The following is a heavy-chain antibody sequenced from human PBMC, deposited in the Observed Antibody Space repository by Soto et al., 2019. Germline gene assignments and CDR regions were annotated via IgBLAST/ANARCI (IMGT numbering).Heavy chain of an antibody. Sequence: EVQLVESGGGLIRPGWSLRLSCAASGFVISNSYMAWVRQAPGKGLEWVSTIYARGATFYADAVKGRFTISRDDPKNSLLLQMRSLRVEDTAIYYCARVPAYTSGLDVWGQGALVTVSS. CDR1: GFVISNSY. J-gene: IGHJ4*02. V-gene: IGHV3-53*01. CDR2: IYARGAT. D-gene: IGHD2-15*01. CDR3: ARVPAYTSGLDV.